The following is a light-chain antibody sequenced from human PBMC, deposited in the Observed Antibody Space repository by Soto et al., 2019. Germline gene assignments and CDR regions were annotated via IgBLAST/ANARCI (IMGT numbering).Light chain of an antibody. CDR2: DVS. V-gene: IGLV2-11*01. CDR3: CSYAGSYRGV. CDR1: SCDVGGYNY. J-gene: IGLJ2*01. Sequence: QSALTQPRSVSGSPGQSVTISCTGTSCDVGGYNYVSWYQQHPGKAPKLMIYDVSKRPSGVPDRFSGSKSGNTASLTISGLQAEDEADYYCCSYAGSYRGVFGGGTQLTVL.